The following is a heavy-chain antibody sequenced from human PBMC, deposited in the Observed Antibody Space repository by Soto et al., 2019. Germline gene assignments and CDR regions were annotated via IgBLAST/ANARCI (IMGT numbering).Heavy chain of an antibody. CDR3: AKDRRAGGNYRFYFEH. D-gene: IGHD1-7*01. CDR1: GFTFASYA. Sequence: WGSLLLSCAASGFTFASYAMSWVRQAPGKGLEWVSLISAPGVGSYYADSVKGRFTISRDNSKNTIYLQMDSLRADDTALYYCAKDRRAGGNYRFYFEHWGQGTLVTVSS. CDR2: ISAPGVGS. J-gene: IGHJ4*01. V-gene: IGHV3-23*01.